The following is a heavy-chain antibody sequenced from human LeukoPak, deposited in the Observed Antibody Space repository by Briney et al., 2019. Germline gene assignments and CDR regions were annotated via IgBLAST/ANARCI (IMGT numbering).Heavy chain of an antibody. CDR2: ISGYNGNK. CDR1: GYTFSSYG. Sequence: ASVKVSCKASGYTFSSYGISWVRRAPGQGLEWMGWISGYNGNKNYAQKVQDRVTMTTDTATSTAYMELRSLRSDDTGVYYCARVLPLWFGESNYYYGMDVWGQGTTVTVSS. D-gene: IGHD3-10*01. V-gene: IGHV1-18*01. CDR3: ARVLPLWFGESNYYYGMDV. J-gene: IGHJ6*02.